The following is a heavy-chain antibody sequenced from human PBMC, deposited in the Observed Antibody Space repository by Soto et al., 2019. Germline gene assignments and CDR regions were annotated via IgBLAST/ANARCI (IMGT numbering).Heavy chain of an antibody. V-gene: IGHV1-18*04. J-gene: IGHJ6*02. Sequence: QGQLVQSGGEVTKPGASVKVSCNSSGYTFSSYGISWVRQAPGQGLEWMGWISPYSGHTKEAPKVQGRFTLTTETSTGTAYMELRSLASDDTAVYYCARDRCTTAKCYTHHLDVWGQGTTVIVSS. D-gene: IGHD2-8*01. CDR2: ISPYSGHT. CDR3: ARDRCTTAKCYTHHLDV. CDR1: GYTFSSYG.